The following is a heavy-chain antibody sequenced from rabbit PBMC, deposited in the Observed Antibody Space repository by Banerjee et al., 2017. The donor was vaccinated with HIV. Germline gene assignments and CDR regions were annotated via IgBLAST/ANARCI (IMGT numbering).Heavy chain of an antibody. CDR2: IGASSGST. Sequence: QEQLVESGGGLVQPEGSLTLTCTASGFDFSSAYDMCWVRQAPGKGLEWIACIGASSGSTWYANWAKGRFTISKTSSITVTLQMTSLTAADTATYFCAREGAGNVADLWGPGTLVTVS. D-gene: IGHD4-2*01. J-gene: IGHJ4*01. CDR3: AREGAGNVADL. CDR1: GFDFSSAYD. V-gene: IGHV1S45*01.